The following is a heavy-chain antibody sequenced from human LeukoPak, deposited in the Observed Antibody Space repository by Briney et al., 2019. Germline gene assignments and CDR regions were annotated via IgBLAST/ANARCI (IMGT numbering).Heavy chain of an antibody. J-gene: IGHJ4*02. CDR3: AREQNGLNLMFDY. CDR2: ISYDGSNK. Sequence: PGGSLRLSCAASGFTFSSYGMHWVRQAPGKGLEWVAVISYDGSNKYYADSVKGRFTISRDNSKNTLYLQMNSLRAEDTAVYYCAREQNGLNLMFDYWGQGTLVTVSS. V-gene: IGHV3-30*03. CDR1: GFTFSSYG.